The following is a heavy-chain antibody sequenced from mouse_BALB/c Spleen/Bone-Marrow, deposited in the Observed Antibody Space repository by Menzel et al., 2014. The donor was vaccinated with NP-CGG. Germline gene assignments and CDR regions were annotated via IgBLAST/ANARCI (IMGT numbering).Heavy chain of an antibody. CDR2: IYPGDGNT. J-gene: IGHJ1*01. D-gene: IGHD1-1*02. Sequence: QVQLKESGPELVKPGASVKISCRASGYVFSSSWMNWVKQRPGQGLEWIGRIYPGDGNTNYNGKFKGKATLTADTSSSTAYTQISSLTSVDSAVYFCARRRTFITSVVDYFDVWGAGTTVTVSS. CDR3: ARRRTFITSVVDYFDV. V-gene: IGHV1-82*01. CDR1: GYVFSSSW.